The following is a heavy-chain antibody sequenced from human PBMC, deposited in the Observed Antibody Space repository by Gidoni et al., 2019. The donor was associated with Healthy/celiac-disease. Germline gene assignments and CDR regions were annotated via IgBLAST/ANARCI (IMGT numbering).Heavy chain of an antibody. D-gene: IGHD3-10*01. CDR3: ARALALWFGELRNWFDP. CDR1: GGSISSGGYY. CDR2: IYYSGST. Sequence: QVQLQESGPGLVKPSQTLSLTCTVSGGSISSGGYYWSWIRQHPGKGLEWIGYIYYSGSTYYNPSLKSRVTISVDTSKNQFSLKLSSVTAADTAVYYCARALALWFGELRNWFDPWGQGTLVTVSS. V-gene: IGHV4-31*03. J-gene: IGHJ5*02.